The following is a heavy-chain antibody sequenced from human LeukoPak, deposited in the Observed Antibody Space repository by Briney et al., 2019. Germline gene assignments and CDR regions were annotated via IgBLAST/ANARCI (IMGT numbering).Heavy chain of an antibody. J-gene: IGHJ4*02. CDR2: IYYSGST. D-gene: IGHD5-24*01. CDR3: ASPRWLQFAYFDY. CDR1: GGSISSSSYY. V-gene: IGHV4-39*01. Sequence: PSETLSLTCTVSGGSISSSSYYWGWIRQPPGKGLEWIGSIYYSGSTYYNPSLKSRVTISVDTSKNQFSLKLSSVTAADTAVYYCASPRWLQFAYFDYWGQGTLVTVSS.